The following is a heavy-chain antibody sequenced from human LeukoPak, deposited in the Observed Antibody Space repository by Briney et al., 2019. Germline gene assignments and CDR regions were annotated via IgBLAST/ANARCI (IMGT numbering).Heavy chain of an antibody. J-gene: IGHJ5*02. CDR3: AKLWYINWFDP. D-gene: IGHD3-10*01. Sequence: PGGSLRLSCAASGFTFSSYGMSWVRQAPGKGLEWVSGISGSGGNTYYADSVKGRFTISRDNSKNTLYVQVNSLRAEDTAVYYCAKLWYINWFDPWGQGTLVTVSS. CDR2: ISGSGGNT. V-gene: IGHV3-23*01. CDR1: GFTFSSYG.